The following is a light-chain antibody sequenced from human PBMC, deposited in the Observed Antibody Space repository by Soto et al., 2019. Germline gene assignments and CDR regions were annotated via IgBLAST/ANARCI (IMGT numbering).Light chain of an antibody. Sequence: QSVLTQPRSVSGSPGQSVTISCTGTSSDVGSYDYVSWYQQHPGKAPKLMIFDVTQRPSGVPDRFSGSKSGNTASLTISGLQAEDEADYYCCSYAGSYTLEVFGGGTKVTVL. CDR3: CSYAGSYTLEV. CDR2: DVT. J-gene: IGLJ2*01. CDR1: SSDVGSYDY. V-gene: IGLV2-11*01.